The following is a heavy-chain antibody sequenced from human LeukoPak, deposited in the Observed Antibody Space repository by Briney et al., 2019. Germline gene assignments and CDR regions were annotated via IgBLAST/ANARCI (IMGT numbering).Heavy chain of an antibody. V-gene: IGHV4-31*03. D-gene: IGHD3-22*01. CDR3: ARGTYYYDSNELNGLDY. Sequence: ASETLSLTCTVSGGSISSGGYYWSWIRQHPGKGLEWIGYIYYSGSTYYNPSLKSRVTISVDTSKNQFSLKLSSVTAADTAVYYCARGTYYYDSNELNGLDYWGQGTLVTVSS. CDR2: IYYSGST. J-gene: IGHJ4*02. CDR1: GGSISSGGYY.